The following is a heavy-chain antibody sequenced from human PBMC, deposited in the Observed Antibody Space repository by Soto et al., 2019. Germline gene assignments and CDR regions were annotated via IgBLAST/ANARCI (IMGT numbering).Heavy chain of an antibody. CDR3: AKDLSKIRGSYLDY. V-gene: IGHV3-23*01. D-gene: IGHD1-26*01. J-gene: IGHJ4*02. CDR1: GFTFSSYA. CDR2: ISGSGGST. Sequence: GGSLRLSCAASGFTFSSYAMSWVRQAPGKGLEWVSAISGSGGSTYYADSVKGRFTISRDNSKNTLYLQMNSLRAEDTAVYYCAKDLSKIRGSYLDYWGQGTLVTVYS.